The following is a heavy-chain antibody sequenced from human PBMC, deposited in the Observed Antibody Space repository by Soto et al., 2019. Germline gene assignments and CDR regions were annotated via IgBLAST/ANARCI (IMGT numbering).Heavy chain of an antibody. J-gene: IGHJ5*02. D-gene: IGHD2-2*01. Sequence: QVQLRESGPGPVKPSGTLSLTCTVSSGSVSDNNWWSWLRQPPGRGLEWIGEIFHSGTTNYNPSLKSRVTMSVDKSKNQFTLNLKFVTAADTAVYYCARNRGVPTAEMYNWLDPWGQGTLVTVSS. V-gene: IGHV4-4*02. CDR3: ARNRGVPTAEMYNWLDP. CDR1: SGSVSDNNW. CDR2: IFHSGTT.